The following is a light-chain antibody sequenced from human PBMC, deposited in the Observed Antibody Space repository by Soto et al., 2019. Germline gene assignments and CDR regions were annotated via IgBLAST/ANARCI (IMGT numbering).Light chain of an antibody. Sequence: QAVVTQPPSVSGAPGQKITISCTGSSSNIGAGYDVHWYQQLPGTAPKLLIEGNSNRPSGVPDRFSGSKSGTSASLAITGLQAEDEADYYCQSYDSGLSGYVFGTGTKLTVL. CDR1: SSNIGAGYD. J-gene: IGLJ1*01. CDR3: QSYDSGLSGYV. CDR2: GNS. V-gene: IGLV1-40*01.